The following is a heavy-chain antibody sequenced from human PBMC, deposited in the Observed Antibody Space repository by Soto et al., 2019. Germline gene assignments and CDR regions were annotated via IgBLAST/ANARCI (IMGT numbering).Heavy chain of an antibody. V-gene: IGHV4-30-2*01. CDR3: ASRPFYYYGLDV. CDR2: VYHTGNA. CDR1: GGSITTAGYA. J-gene: IGHJ6*02. Sequence: LSLTCTVSGGSITTAGYAWSGIRQPPGKALEWIGYVYHTGNAYPKPSLKSRVTISLDRSKNQFSLKMTSVTAADTALYYCASRPFYYYGLDVWGQGTTVTVSS.